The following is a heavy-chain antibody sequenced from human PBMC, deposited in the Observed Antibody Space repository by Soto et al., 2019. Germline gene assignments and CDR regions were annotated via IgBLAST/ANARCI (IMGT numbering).Heavy chain of an antibody. Sequence: QVQLVQSGAEVKKPGSSVKVSCKASGGTFSSYAISWVRQAPGQGLEWMGGIIPIFGTANYAQKFQGRVTSTADESTSTAYMELSSLRSEDTAVYYCASLKKVRGFYSYGMDVWGQGTTVTVSS. CDR3: ASLKKVRGFYSYGMDV. V-gene: IGHV1-69*12. CDR2: IIPIFGTA. D-gene: IGHD3-10*01. CDR1: GGTFSSYA. J-gene: IGHJ6*02.